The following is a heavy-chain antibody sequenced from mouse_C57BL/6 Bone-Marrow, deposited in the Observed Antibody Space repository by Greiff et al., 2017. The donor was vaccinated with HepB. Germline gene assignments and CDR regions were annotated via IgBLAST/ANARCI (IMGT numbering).Heavy chain of an antibody. V-gene: IGHV1-69*01. CDR2: IDPSDSYT. CDR1: GYTFTSYW. D-gene: IGHD2-5*01. CDR3: ARSGYSNPYYYAMDY. J-gene: IGHJ4*01. Sequence: QVQLKQPGAELVMPGASVKLSCKASGYTFTSYWMHWVKQRPGQGLEWIGEIDPSDSYTNYNQKFKGKSTLTVDKSSSTAYMQLSSLTSADSAVYYCARSGYSNPYYYAMDYWGQGTSVTVSS.